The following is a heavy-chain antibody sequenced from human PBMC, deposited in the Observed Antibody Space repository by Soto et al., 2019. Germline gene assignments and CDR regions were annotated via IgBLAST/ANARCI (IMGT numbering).Heavy chain of an antibody. CDR2: ISATGGNI. Sequence: LRLSCVASGFTFSDYAMTWVRQAPGKGLEWVATISATGGNIEYTDSLKGRFTISRDNSKNTLYLQLNGLTSDDTAVHYCAKVAGGLGYFDLWGRGTLVTVS. V-gene: IGHV3-23*01. J-gene: IGHJ2*01. D-gene: IGHD3-16*01. CDR1: GFTFSDYA. CDR3: AKVAGGLGYFDL.